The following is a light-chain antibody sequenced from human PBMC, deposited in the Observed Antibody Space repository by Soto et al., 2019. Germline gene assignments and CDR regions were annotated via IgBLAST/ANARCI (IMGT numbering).Light chain of an antibody. Sequence: AIQLTQSPSTLSASVGDRVTITCRASQSISSYLNWCQQKPGKAPKLLIYDASILESGVPSRFSGSGSGTEFTLTISSLQSEDFAVYYCQQYNNWPRTFGQGTRVEI. CDR2: DAS. J-gene: IGKJ5*01. V-gene: IGKV1D-13*01. CDR3: QQYNNWPRT. CDR1: QSISSY.